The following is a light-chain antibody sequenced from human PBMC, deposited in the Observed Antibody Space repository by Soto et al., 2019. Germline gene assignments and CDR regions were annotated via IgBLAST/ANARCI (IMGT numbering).Light chain of an antibody. J-gene: IGKJ2*01. CDR2: DAS. CDR3: QQRFNWPRFT. CDR1: QSVSSY. Sequence: EIVLTQSPATLSLSPGERATLSCRASQSVSSYLAWYQQKPGPAPRLLIYDASNRATGIPARFSGGGSGTDFTLTISILEPEDFAVYYCQQRFNWPRFTFGQGTKLEIK. V-gene: IGKV3-11*01.